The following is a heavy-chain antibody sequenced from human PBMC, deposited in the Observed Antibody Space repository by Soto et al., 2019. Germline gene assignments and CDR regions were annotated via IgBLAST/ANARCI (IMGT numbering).Heavy chain of an antibody. J-gene: IGHJ3*02. V-gene: IGHV3-48*03. CDR3: ATRSGGGGSFDI. Sequence: EAQLVESGGGLVQPGGSVRLSCAASGFTFSSYEMNWVRQAPGKGLEWVSYISSSGSTIYYADSVKGRFTISRDNAKNSLYVQMNIVRAEDTAVYYCATRSGGGGSFDIWGQGTMVTVS. D-gene: IGHD3-10*01. CDR1: GFTFSSYE. CDR2: ISSSGSTI.